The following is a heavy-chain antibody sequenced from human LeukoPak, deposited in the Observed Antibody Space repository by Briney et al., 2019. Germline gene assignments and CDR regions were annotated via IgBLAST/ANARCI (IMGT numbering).Heavy chain of an antibody. CDR1: GFTFGDYA. Sequence: GGSLRLSCTASGFTFGDYAMSWFRQAPGKGLEWVGFIRSKAYGGTTEYAASVKGRFTISRDDSKSIAYLQMNSLKTEDTAVYYCTRDGCGGDCYSLPDAFDIWGQGTMVTVSS. J-gene: IGHJ3*02. V-gene: IGHV3-49*03. CDR2: IRSKAYGGTT. CDR3: TRDGCGGDCYSLPDAFDI. D-gene: IGHD2-21*02.